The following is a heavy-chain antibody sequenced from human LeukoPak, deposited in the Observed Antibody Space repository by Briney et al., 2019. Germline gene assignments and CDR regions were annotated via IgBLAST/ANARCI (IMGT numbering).Heavy chain of an antibody. Sequence: PAGSLRLSCAASGFSISSYALHWVRQAPGKGLQYVSGISNGGSIDYANSVKGRFTISRDNSKNTLYLQMGSLRPEDMAVYYCARDFSYGSGFDYWGQGILVTVSS. D-gene: IGHD5-18*01. CDR2: ISNGGSI. J-gene: IGHJ4*02. CDR3: ARDFSYGSGFDY. CDR1: GFSISSYA. V-gene: IGHV3-64*01.